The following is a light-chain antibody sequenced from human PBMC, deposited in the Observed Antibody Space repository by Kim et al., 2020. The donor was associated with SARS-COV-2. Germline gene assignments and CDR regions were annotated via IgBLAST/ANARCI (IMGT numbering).Light chain of an antibody. J-gene: IGKJ4*01. CDR1: HSVSSSY. Sequence: EIVLTQSPVTVSLSPGDRASLSCRASHSVSSSYLAWYQQKPGQAPRLLIYGASSRATGIPDRFSGSGSRTDFTLTISRLEPEDVAVYYCQQYGSSPLTSGGGTNVDIK. CDR3: QQYGSSPLT. CDR2: GAS. V-gene: IGKV3-20*01.